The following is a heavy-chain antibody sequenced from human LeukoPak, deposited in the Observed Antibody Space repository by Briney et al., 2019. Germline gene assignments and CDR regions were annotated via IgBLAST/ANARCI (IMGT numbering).Heavy chain of an antibody. Sequence: QPGGSLRLSCAASGFTFNTYWMHWVRQAPGEGLVWVSRLNSDGNNTAYADSVKGRFTISRDNAKNTLHLQMNSLRAEDTAVYYCARVAGGSQPYYFDYWGQGTLVTVSS. D-gene: IGHD1-26*01. J-gene: IGHJ4*02. CDR1: GFTFNTYW. CDR2: LNSDGNNT. V-gene: IGHV3-74*01. CDR3: ARVAGGSQPYYFDY.